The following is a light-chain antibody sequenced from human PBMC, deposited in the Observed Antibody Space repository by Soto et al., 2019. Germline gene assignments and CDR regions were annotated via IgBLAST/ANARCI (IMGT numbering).Light chain of an antibody. CDR1: SSNIGAGYD. CDR3: SSYTNSNTRV. CDR2: EVS. J-gene: IGLJ1*01. Sequence: QSVLTQPPSVSGAPGQRVTISCTGSSSNIGAGYDVHWYQQHPGKAPKLIIYEVSNRPSGISDRFSASKSGNTASLTISGLQAEDEADYYCSSYTNSNTRVFGTGTKVTVL. V-gene: IGLV1-40*01.